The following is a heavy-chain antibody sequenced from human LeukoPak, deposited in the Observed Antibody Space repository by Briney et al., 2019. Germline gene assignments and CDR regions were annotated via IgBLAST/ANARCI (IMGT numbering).Heavy chain of an antibody. CDR1: GFTFKSYA. D-gene: IGHD5-18*01. CDR2: IRSKANSYAT. CDR3: TRGYSYGQGWYYYYGMDV. V-gene: IGHV3-73*01. Sequence: GGPLRLSCSASGFTFKSYAMHWVRQASGKGLEWVGRIRSKANSYATAYAASVKGRFTISRDDSKNTAYLQMNSLKTEDTAVYYCTRGYSYGQGWYYYYGMDVWGQGTTVTVSS. J-gene: IGHJ6*02.